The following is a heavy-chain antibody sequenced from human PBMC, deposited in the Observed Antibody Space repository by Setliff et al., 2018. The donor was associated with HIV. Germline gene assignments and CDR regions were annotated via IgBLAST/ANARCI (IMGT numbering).Heavy chain of an antibody. CDR1: GYTFTSYG. CDR2: ISAYNGNT. Sequence: GASVKVSCKASGYTFTSYGISWVRQAPGQGLEWMGWISAYNGNTNYAQKLQGRVTMTTDTSTSTAYMELRSLRSDDTAVYYCARDNYYGSGSYSPRDYWGQGTLVTVSS. CDR3: ARDNYYGSGSYSPRDY. J-gene: IGHJ4*02. V-gene: IGHV1-18*01. D-gene: IGHD3-10*01.